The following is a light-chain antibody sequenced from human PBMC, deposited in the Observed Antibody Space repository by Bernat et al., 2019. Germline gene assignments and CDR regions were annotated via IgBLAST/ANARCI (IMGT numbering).Light chain of an antibody. V-gene: IGLV3-25*03. CDR2: KDR. Sequence: SYELTQPPSVSVSPGHTATITCSGDALSKQYTYWYQQRPGQAPVLLIYKDRERPSGIPERFSGSPSGTTVTLTISGVQADDEADYYCHSLDSNSSYRVFGGGTRLTVL. CDR1: ALSKQY. CDR3: HSLDSNSSYRV. J-gene: IGLJ3*02.